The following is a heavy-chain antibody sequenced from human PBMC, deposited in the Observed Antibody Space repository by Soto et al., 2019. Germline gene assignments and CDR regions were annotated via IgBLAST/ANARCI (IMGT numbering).Heavy chain of an antibody. CDR3: ARPLLADAFDI. CDR1: GFTFSSYG. Sequence: GGSLRLSCAASGFTFSSYGMHWVRQAPGKGLEWVAVISYDGSNKYYADSVKGRFTISRDNSKNTLYLQMNSLRAEDTAVYYCARPLLADAFDIWGQGTMVTVSS. J-gene: IGHJ3*02. CDR2: ISYDGSNK. D-gene: IGHD2-15*01. V-gene: IGHV3-30*03.